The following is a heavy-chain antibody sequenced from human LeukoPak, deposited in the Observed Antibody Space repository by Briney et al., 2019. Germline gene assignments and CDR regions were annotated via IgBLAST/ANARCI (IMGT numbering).Heavy chain of an antibody. CDR2: ISGSGGST. Sequence: GGSLRLSCAASGFTFSSYAMSWVRQAPEKGLEWVSAISGSGGSTYYADSVKGRFTISRDNSKNTLYLQMNSLRAEDTAVYYCAKVVLVVYAGYFDYWGQGTLVTVSS. V-gene: IGHV3-23*01. D-gene: IGHD2-8*02. CDR3: AKVVLVVYAGYFDY. CDR1: GFTFSSYA. J-gene: IGHJ4*02.